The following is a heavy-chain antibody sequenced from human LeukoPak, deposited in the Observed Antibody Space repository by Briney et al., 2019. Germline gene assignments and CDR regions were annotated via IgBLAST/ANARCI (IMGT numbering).Heavy chain of an antibody. V-gene: IGHV3-66*01. CDR3: AGDQLALYYYGMDV. CDR1: GFTVSSNY. J-gene: IGHJ6*02. CDR2: IYSGGST. Sequence: PGGSLRLSCAASGFTVSSNYMSWVRQAPGKGLEWVSVIYSGGSTYYADSVKGRFTISRDNSKNTLYLQMNSLRAEDTAVYYCAGDQLALYYYGMDVWGQGTTVTVSS. D-gene: IGHD1-1*01.